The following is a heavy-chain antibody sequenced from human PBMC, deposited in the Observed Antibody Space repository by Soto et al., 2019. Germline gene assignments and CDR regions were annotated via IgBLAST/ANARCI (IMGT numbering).Heavy chain of an antibody. CDR2: ISGSGGST. J-gene: IGHJ6*02. V-gene: IGHV3-23*01. D-gene: IGHD2-15*01. CDR3: AKDLGGGYCSGGSCYSGEPYYYYGMDV. CDR1: GFTFSSYA. Sequence: GESLKISCAASGFTFSSYAMSWVRQAPGKGLEWVSAISGSGGSTYYADSVKGRFTISRDNSKNTLYLQMNSLRAEDTAVYYCAKDLGGGYCSGGSCYSGEPYYYYGMDVWGQGTTVTVSS.